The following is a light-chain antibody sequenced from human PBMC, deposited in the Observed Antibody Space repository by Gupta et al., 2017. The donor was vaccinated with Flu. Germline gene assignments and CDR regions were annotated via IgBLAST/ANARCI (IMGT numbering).Light chain of an antibody. Sequence: DIVMTQSPLSLTVTPGEPASISCRSSQSLLHSNGYNYLDWYLQKPGQSPPLLIYLGSNRASGVPDRFSGSGSGTDFTLKISRVEAEDVGVYYCMQALQTTWTFGQGTKVEIK. CDR1: QSLLHSNGYNY. CDR3: MQALQTTWT. V-gene: IGKV2-28*01. J-gene: IGKJ1*01. CDR2: LGS.